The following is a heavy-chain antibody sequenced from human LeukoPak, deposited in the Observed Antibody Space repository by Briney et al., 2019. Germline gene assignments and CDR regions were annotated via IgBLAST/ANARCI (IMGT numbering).Heavy chain of an antibody. V-gene: IGHV3-30*02. CDR2: IRFDGSNK. Sequence: PGGSLRLSCAASEFTFSTYGIHWVRQAPGKGLEWVAFIRFDGSNKYYADSVKGRFTISRDNSKNTLCLRMNSLRAEDTSVYYCAKDHCSSTNCQGNAFDIWGRGTMVTVSS. CDR3: AKDHCSSTNCQGNAFDI. J-gene: IGHJ3*02. D-gene: IGHD2-2*01. CDR1: EFTFSTYG.